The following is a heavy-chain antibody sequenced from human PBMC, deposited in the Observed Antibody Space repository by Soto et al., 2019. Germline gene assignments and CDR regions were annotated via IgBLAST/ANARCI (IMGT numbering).Heavy chain of an antibody. CDR3: ASLRGYISGSFLDFDY. V-gene: IGHV4-59*08. Sequence: SETLSLTCSLSGGFISSYRWTWIRQPPGKGLEWLGSIFYSGLTNYNPSLKSRVTISIDTSKNQFFLKLNSVTAADTAVYYCASLRGYISGSFLDFDYWGQGTMVTVT. CDR2: IFYSGLT. D-gene: IGHD5-18*01. J-gene: IGHJ4*02. CDR1: GGFISSYR.